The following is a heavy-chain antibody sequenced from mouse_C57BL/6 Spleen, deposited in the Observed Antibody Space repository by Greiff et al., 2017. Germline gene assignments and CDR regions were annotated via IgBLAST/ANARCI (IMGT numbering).Heavy chain of an antibody. D-gene: IGHD2-5*01. CDR3: APSYYSNEGWAMGY. Sequence: EVQLQQSGPELVKPGASVKISCKASGYTFTDYYMHWVKQSPGKSLEWIGEINPNNGGTSYNQKFKGKATLTVDKSSSTAYMELRSLTSEDSAVYNCAPSYYSNEGWAMGYWGQGTSVTVSS. CDR1: GYTFTDYY. CDR2: INPNNGGT. V-gene: IGHV1-26*01. J-gene: IGHJ4*01.